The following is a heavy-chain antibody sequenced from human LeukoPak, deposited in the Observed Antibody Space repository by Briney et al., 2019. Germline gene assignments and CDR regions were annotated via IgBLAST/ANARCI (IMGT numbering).Heavy chain of an antibody. CDR2: IIPIFGTA. CDR3: VRVYRPGGFDY. D-gene: IGHD1-26*01. V-gene: IGHV1-69*06. Sequence: ASVKVSCKASGGTFSSYAISWVRQAPGQGLEWMGGIIPIFGTANCAQKFQGRVTITADKSTSTAYMELSSLRSEDTAVYYCVRVYRPGGFDYWGQGTLVTVSS. J-gene: IGHJ4*02. CDR1: GGTFSSYA.